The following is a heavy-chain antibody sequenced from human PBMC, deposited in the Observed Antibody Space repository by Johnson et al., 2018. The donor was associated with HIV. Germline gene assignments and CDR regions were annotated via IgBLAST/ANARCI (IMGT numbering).Heavy chain of an antibody. V-gene: IGHV3-66*02. CDR1: GFTVSSNY. J-gene: IGHJ3*02. CDR3: ARAVTPFGDWEAFDI. D-gene: IGHD3-10*01. CDR2: ISGSGDSA. Sequence: VQLVESGGGLVQPGGSLRLSCAASGFTVSSNYMSWVRQAPGKGLEWVSAISGSGDSAYYADSVKGRFTISRDNSKNTLYLQMNSLRAEDTAVYYCARAVTPFGDWEAFDIWGQGTMVTVSS.